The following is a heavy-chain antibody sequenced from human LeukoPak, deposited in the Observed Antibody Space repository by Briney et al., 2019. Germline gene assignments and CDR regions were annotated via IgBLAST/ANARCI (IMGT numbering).Heavy chain of an antibody. D-gene: IGHD2-15*01. CDR2: IYYSGST. CDR3: ARYCSGGSCYSDGLDY. J-gene: IGHJ4*02. Sequence: SETLSLTCAVYGGSFSGYYWSWIRQPPGKGLEWIGYIYYSGSTYYNPSLKSRVTISVDTSKNQFSLKLSSVTAADTAVYYCARYCSGGSCYSDGLDYWGQGTLVTVSS. V-gene: IGHV4-30-4*08. CDR1: GGSFSGYY.